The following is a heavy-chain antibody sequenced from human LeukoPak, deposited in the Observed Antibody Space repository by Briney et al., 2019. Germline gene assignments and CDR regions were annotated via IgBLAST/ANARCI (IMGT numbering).Heavy chain of an antibody. D-gene: IGHD6-19*01. CDR2: IYYSGST. J-gene: IGHJ4*02. CDR3: ARAVSGRFDY. Sequence: PSETLSLTCTVSGGSISSYYWSWIRQPPGKGLEWIGYIYYSGSTNYNPSLKSRVTISVDTSKNQFSLKQSSVTAADTAMYYCARAVSGRFDYWGQGTLVTVSS. CDR1: GGSISSYY. V-gene: IGHV4-59*08.